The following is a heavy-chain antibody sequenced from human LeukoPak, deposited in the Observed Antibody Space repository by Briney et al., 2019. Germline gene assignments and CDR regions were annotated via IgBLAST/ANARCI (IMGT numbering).Heavy chain of an antibody. V-gene: IGHV4-34*01. CDR2: IYYSGST. CDR3: ARHKGQCSSTSCNWFDP. Sequence: SETLSLTCAVYGGSFSGYYWSWIRQPPGKGLEWIGSIYYSGSTYYNPSLKGRVTISVDTSKNQFSLKLSSVAAADTAVYYCARHKGQCSSTSCNWFDPWGQGTPVTVSS. CDR1: GGSFSGYY. D-gene: IGHD2-2*01. J-gene: IGHJ5*02.